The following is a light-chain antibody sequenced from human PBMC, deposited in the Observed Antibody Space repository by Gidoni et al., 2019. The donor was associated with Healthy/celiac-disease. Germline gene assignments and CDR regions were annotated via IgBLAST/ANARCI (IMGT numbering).Light chain of an antibody. CDR2: QDS. V-gene: IGLV3-1*01. Sequence: SYELTQPPSVSVSPGQTASIPCSGDKLGDKYACWYQQKPGQSPVLVIYQDSKRPSVIPARFSGSNSGNTATLTISGTQAMDEADYYCQAWDSSTVVFGGGTKLTVL. CDR1: KLGDKY. J-gene: IGLJ2*01. CDR3: QAWDSSTVV.